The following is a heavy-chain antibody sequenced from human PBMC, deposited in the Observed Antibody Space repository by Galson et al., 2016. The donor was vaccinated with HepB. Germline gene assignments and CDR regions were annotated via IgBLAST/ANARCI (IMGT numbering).Heavy chain of an antibody. CDR2: INHRGST. J-gene: IGHJ5*02. CDR3: ARSGLRFLEELSTSYIWFDH. Sequence: SETLSLTCAVDGESFSGYSWNWIRQSPGKGLEWIGEINHRGSTNYNPSLKSRVTISVDTSKNHVSLRLSSVTAADTAIYYCARSGLRFLEELSTSYIWFDHWGQGTPVTVSS. CDR1: GESFSGYS. V-gene: IGHV4-34*01. D-gene: IGHD3-3*01.